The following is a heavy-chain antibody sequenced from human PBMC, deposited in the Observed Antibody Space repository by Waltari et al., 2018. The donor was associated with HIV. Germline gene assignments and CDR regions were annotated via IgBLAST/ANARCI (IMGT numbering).Heavy chain of an antibody. CDR1: GYTFTSYG. Sequence: QLQLVQSGAVVTTPAASVRISCETSGYTFTSYGIHWVRQAPGQRLEWLGWINAGKYNTKYSQTLQGMVTLAWDTSATTAYMDLISLRPEDTAVYYGARDYDFWSGGYYYCGMDVWGQGTTVTVSS. D-gene: IGHD3-3*01. CDR3: ARDYDFWSGGYYYCGMDV. CDR2: INAGKYNT. V-gene: IGHV1-3*01. J-gene: IGHJ6*02.